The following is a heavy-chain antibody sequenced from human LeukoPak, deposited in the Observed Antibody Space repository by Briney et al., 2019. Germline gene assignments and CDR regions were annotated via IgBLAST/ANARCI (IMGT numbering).Heavy chain of an antibody. D-gene: IGHD3-10*01. CDR1: GFTFSSYA. J-gene: IGHJ4*02. Sequence: GGSLRLSCAAPGFTFSSYAMSWVRQAPGKGLEWVSAISGSGGSTYYADSVKGRFTISRDNSKNTLYLQMNSLRAEDTAVYYCAKIGGYGTGSYYNLGHYFDYWGQGTLVTVSS. V-gene: IGHV3-23*01. CDR2: ISGSGGST. CDR3: AKIGGYGTGSYYNLGHYFDY.